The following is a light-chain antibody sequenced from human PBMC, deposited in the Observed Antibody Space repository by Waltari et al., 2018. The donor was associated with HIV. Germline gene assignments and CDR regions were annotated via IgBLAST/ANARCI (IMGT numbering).Light chain of an antibody. Sequence: IVLTQSPRTLSFSPGARATLSCRASQSVTSSHLAWYQQRPGQSPRLLIYGASSRANGIPDRFSGSGSGTEFTLTITRLEPEDFAVYYCHQYGASPRTFGQGTKLEIK. V-gene: IGKV3-20*01. CDR1: QSVTSSH. J-gene: IGKJ2*01. CDR2: GAS. CDR3: HQYGASPRT.